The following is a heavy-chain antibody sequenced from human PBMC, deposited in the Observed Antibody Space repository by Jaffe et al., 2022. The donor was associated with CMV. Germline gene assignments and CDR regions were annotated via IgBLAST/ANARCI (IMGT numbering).Heavy chain of an antibody. CDR3: ATDLNWNAY. J-gene: IGHJ4*02. CDR1: GLSFSNYY. V-gene: IGHV3-7*01. D-gene: IGHD1-1*01. Sequence: EVQVVESGGGLVQPGGSLRLSCAVSGLSFSNYYMTWVRQAPGKGLEWVAHINPVGTKTYYVDSVKGRFTLSRDNAKNSLSLQMNSLRAADTAIYYCATDLNWNAYWGQGTLVAVSS. CDR2: INPVGTKT.